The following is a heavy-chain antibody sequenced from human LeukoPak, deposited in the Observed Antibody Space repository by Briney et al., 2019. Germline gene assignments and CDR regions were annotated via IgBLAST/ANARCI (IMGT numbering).Heavy chain of an antibody. J-gene: IGHJ4*02. CDR1: GFTFSSYA. CDR3: ARGWNWGPLDY. V-gene: IGHV3-30-3*01. Sequence: GRSLRLSCAASGFTFSSYAMHWVRQAPGKGLEWVAVISYDGSNKYYADSVKGRFTISRDNSKNTLYLQMNSLRAEDTAVYYCARGWNWGPLDYWGQGTLVTVSS. CDR2: ISYDGSNK. D-gene: IGHD7-27*01.